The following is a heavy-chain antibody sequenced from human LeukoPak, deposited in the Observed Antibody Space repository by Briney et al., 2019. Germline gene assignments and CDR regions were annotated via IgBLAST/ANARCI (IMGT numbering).Heavy chain of an antibody. CDR2: ISSSGSTI. CDR3: ARGGMATLYWYFDL. J-gene: IGHJ2*01. V-gene: IGHV3-48*03. D-gene: IGHD5-24*01. CDR1: GFTFSSYE. Sequence: PGGSLRLSCAASGFTFSSYEMNWVRQAPGKGLEWVSYISSSGSTIYYADSVKGRFTISRDNAKNSLYLQMNSLRAEDTAVYYCARGGMATLYWYFDLWGRGTLVTVSS.